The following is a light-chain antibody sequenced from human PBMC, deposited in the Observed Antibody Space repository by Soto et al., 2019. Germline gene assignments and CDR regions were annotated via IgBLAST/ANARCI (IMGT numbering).Light chain of an antibody. Sequence: QSVLTQPASVSGSPGQSITISCSGTSTDVGGYNYVSWYQQHPGKAPKLMIYEVSNRPSGISSRFSGSKSDNTASLTISGLQAEDEADYYCCSYTSSSTLHVFGTGTKLTVL. CDR3: CSYTSSSTLHV. V-gene: IGLV2-14*01. CDR1: STDVGGYNY. J-gene: IGLJ1*01. CDR2: EVS.